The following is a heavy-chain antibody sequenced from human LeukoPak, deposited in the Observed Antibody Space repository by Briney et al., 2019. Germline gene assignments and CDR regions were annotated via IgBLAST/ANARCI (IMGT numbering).Heavy chain of an antibody. D-gene: IGHD3-22*01. CDR2: INPNSGGT. CDR1: GYTFTGYY. V-gene: IGHV1-2*02. CDR3: ARIRKGHYYDSSGLFDY. J-gene: IGHJ4*02. Sequence: ASVKVSCKASGYTFTGYYMHWVRQAPGQGLEWMGWINPNSGGTNYAQKFQGRVTMTRDTSISTAYMELSRLRSDDTAVYYCARIRKGHYYDSSGLFDYWGQGTLVTVSS.